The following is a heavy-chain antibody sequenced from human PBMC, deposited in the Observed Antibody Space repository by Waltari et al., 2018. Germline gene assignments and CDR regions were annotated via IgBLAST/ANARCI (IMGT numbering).Heavy chain of an antibody. CDR3: APAGTGIAAAESEEYNWFDP. Sequence: QITLKESGPTLVKPTQTLTLTCTFSGFSLSTSGVGVGWIRQPPGKALEWLALIYWDADKRYSPSLKSRLTITKDTSKNQVVLTMTNMDPVDTATYYCAPAGTGIAAAESEEYNWFDPWGQGTLVTVSS. CDR2: IYWDADK. CDR1: GFSLSTSGVG. D-gene: IGHD6-13*01. V-gene: IGHV2-5*02. J-gene: IGHJ5*02.